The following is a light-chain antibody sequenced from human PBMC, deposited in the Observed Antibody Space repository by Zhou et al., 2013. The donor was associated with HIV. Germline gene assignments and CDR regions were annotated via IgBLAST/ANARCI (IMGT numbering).Light chain of an antibody. V-gene: IGKV1-6*01. CDR3: QQYNSYSPWT. Sequence: AIQMTQSPSSLSASAGDRVTITCRASQDIRDELAWYQQKPGTVPKLLLYAASTLQNGVPSRFIGSGSGTDFTLTINGLRPDDFATYYCQQYNSYSPWTFGQGTKVEIK. CDR2: AAS. J-gene: IGKJ1*01. CDR1: QDIRDE.